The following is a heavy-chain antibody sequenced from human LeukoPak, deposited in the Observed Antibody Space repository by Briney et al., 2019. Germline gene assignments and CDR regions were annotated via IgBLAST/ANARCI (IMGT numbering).Heavy chain of an antibody. D-gene: IGHD2-15*01. CDR3: ATDSQRLCGGATCYSPDS. CDR2: VIPMYGTT. Sequence: ASVKVSCKASGGTNYIISWVRQAPGQGLVWMGRVIPMYGTTNYAQKFQGRVTITADKSTGTAYMELSSLRSDDTAVYFCATDSQRLCGGATCYSPDSWGQGTLVTVSS. V-gene: IGHV1-69*08. CDR1: GGTNYI. J-gene: IGHJ4*02.